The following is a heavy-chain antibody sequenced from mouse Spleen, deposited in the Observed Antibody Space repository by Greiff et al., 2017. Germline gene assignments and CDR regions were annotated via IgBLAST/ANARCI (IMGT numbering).Heavy chain of an antibody. Sequence: EVQRVESEGGLVQPGSSMKLSCTASGFTFSDYYMAWVRQVPEKGLEWVANINYDGSSTYYLDSLKSRFIISRDNAKNILYLQMSSLKSEDTATYYCAREDYGNSYFDYWGQGTTLTVSS. CDR1: GFTFSDYY. CDR3: AREDYGNSYFDY. J-gene: IGHJ2*01. CDR2: INYDGSST. V-gene: IGHV5-16*01. D-gene: IGHD2-1*01.